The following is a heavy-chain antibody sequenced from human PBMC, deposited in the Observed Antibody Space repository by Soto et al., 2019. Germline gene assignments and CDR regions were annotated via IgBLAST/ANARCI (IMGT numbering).Heavy chain of an antibody. Sequence: PGGSLRLSCAASGFTVSRHYMSWVRQAPGKGLEWVSLIYSGGDTFYADSVKGRFTISRDNSKNTLFLQMNSLRVEDTAVYYCARVPFGGGELSAMHDFWGQGTLVTVSS. CDR1: GFTVSRHY. D-gene: IGHD2-2*01. CDR3: ARVPFGGGELSAMHDF. CDR2: IYSGGDT. V-gene: IGHV3-66*01. J-gene: IGHJ4*02.